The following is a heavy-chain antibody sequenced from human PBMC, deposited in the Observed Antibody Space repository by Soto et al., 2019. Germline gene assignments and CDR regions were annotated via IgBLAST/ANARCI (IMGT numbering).Heavy chain of an antibody. CDR1: GFTLSSYE. CDR3: AIGGDEYSSSQSMDV. J-gene: IGHJ6*02. CDR2: ISSSGSTI. Sequence: EVQLVESGGGLVQPGGSLRLSCAASGFTLSSYEMNWVRQAPGKGLEWVSYISSSGSTIYYADSVKGQFTISRDNAKNSLYLQMNSLRAEDTAVYYCAIGGDEYSSSQSMDVWGQGTTVTVSS. V-gene: IGHV3-48*03. D-gene: IGHD6-6*01.